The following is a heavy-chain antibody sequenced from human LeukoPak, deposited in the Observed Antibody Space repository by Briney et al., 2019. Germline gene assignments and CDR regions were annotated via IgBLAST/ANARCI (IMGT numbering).Heavy chain of an antibody. J-gene: IGHJ1*01. CDR1: GGTFSSYA. Sequence: GASVKVSCKASGGTFSSYAISWVRQAPGQGLEWMGRIIPILGIANYAQKFQGRVTITADKSTSTAYMELSSLRSEDTAVYYCARVNGYYYGYFQHWGQGTLVTVSS. D-gene: IGHD3-22*01. CDR3: ARVNGYYYGYFQH. CDR2: IIPILGIA. V-gene: IGHV1-69*04.